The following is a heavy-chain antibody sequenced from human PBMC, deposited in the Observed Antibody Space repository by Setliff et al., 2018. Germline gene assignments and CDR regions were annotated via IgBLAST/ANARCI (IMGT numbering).Heavy chain of an antibody. V-gene: IGHV4-38-2*02. D-gene: IGHD2-21*02. CDR3: ARDRGHGGDSDY. CDR2: IGHTGSI. Sequence: SETLSLTCTVSGYSISSGYIWGWIRQPPGKGLEWVGNIGHTGSINYNPSLKSRLTISRDTSMNQVSLKLNSVTATATAVYDCARDRGHGGDSDYWGQGIQVTVSS. J-gene: IGHJ4*02. CDR1: GYSISSGYI.